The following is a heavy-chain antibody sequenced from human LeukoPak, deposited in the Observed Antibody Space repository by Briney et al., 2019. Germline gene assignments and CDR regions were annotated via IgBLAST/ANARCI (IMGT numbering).Heavy chain of an antibody. CDR1: GFTFSSYW. V-gene: IGHV3-7*01. CDR2: IKQDGSEK. D-gene: IGHD3-3*01. Sequence: GGSLGLSCAASGFTFSSYWMSWVRQAPGKGLEWVANIKQDGSEKYYVDSVKGRFTISRDNAKNSLYLQMNSLRAEDTAVYYCARDVDFWSGYYSDYWGQGTLVTVSS. J-gene: IGHJ4*02. CDR3: ARDVDFWSGYYSDY.